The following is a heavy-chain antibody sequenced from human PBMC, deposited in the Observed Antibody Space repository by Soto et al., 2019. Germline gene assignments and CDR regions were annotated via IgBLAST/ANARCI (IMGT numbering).Heavy chain of an antibody. Sequence: SETLSLTCAVYGGSFSGYYWSWIRQPPGKGLEWIGEINHSGSTNYNPSLKSRVTISVDTSKNQFSLKLSPVTAADTAVYYCARNLNPELRDYGDSPTPVRGLGRPDSTPEYGMDVWGQGTTVTVSS. CDR1: GGSFSGYY. CDR3: ARNLNPELRDYGDSPTPVRGLGRPDSTPEYGMDV. J-gene: IGHJ6*02. D-gene: IGHD4-17*01. CDR2: INHSGST. V-gene: IGHV4-34*01.